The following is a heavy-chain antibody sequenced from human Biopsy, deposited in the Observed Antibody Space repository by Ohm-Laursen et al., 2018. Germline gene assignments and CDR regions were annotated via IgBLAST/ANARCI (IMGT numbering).Heavy chain of an antibody. CDR1: GFTFSVYA. Sequence: SLRLSCAAPGFTFSVYAMHWVRQAPGKGLEWVAIIWYDGSSEYYADSVKGRFTISRDDSRNTLYLQMNNLRAEDTAVFYCAKDLRNNNWGVENWGQGTLVTVSS. V-gene: IGHV3-30*02. J-gene: IGHJ4*02. CDR2: IWYDGSSE. D-gene: IGHD7-27*01. CDR3: AKDLRNNNWGVEN.